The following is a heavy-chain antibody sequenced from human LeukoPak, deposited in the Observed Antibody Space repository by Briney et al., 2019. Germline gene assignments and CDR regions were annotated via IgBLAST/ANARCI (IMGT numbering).Heavy chain of an antibody. CDR1: GYTFTSYG. CDR3: ARDPLEYYDILTGYLGGESWFDP. CDR2: IIAYNGNT. V-gene: IGHV1-18*01. J-gene: IGHJ5*02. Sequence: ASVKVSCKASGYTFTSYGISWVRQAPGQGLEWMGWIIAYNGNTNYAQKLQGRVTMTTDTSTSTAYMELRSLRSDDTAVYYCARDPLEYYDILTGYLGGESWFDPWGQGTLVTVSS. D-gene: IGHD3-9*01.